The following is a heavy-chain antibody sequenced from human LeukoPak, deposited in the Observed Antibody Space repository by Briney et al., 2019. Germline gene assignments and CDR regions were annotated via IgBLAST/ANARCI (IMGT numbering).Heavy chain of an antibody. Sequence: GGSLRLSCSVSGFTFTDYSMNWVRQAPGKGLEWVSYIDKTSSHIYYADSVKGRFIISRDNSKNTLYLQMNSLRAEDTAVYYCARDWCGGGSCYDFDHWGQGTLVTVSS. V-gene: IGHV3-21*05. CDR1: GFTFTDYS. D-gene: IGHD2-15*01. CDR2: IDKTSSHI. J-gene: IGHJ4*02. CDR3: ARDWCGGGSCYDFDH.